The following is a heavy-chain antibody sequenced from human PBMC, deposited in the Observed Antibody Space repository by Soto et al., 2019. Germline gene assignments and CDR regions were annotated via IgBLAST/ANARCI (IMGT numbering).Heavy chain of an antibody. CDR1: GGSISSGDYY. J-gene: IGHJ4*02. CDR3: ARVYSGSYSDY. CDR2: IYYSGST. Sequence: SETLSFTCTVAGGSISSGDYYWSWIRQPPGKGLEWIGYIYYSGSTHYSPSLKSRVSITVDTSKNQFSLNLASVSAEDTAVYYCARVYSGSYSDYWGQGTLVTVSS. V-gene: IGHV4-30-4*01. D-gene: IGHD1-26*01.